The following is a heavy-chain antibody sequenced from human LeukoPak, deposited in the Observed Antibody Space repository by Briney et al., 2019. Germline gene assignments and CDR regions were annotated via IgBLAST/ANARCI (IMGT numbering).Heavy chain of an antibody. Sequence: GGSLRLSCAASGFGFSNYWMSWVRQAPGKGLEWVANMNEDGSEKNYVDSVKGRFTISRDNAQDSLYLQMNSLRAEDTAVYYCARDRGYSNFDYWGQGTLLTVSS. J-gene: IGHJ4*02. D-gene: IGHD4-11*01. V-gene: IGHV3-7*01. CDR2: MNEDGSEK. CDR3: ARDRGYSNFDY. CDR1: GFGFSNYW.